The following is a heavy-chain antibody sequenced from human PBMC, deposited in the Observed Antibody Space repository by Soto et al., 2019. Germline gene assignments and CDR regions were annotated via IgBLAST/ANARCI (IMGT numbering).Heavy chain of an antibody. J-gene: IGHJ3*02. V-gene: IGHV1-69*01. D-gene: IGHD2-21*01. CDR2: IIPIFGTA. CDR3: ARGEYCGGDCTFAI. Sequence: QVQLVQYGAEVKKPGSSVKFSCKASGVTFSSYDISWVRQAPGQGHEWMGGIIPIFGTANYAQKFQGRFTISADESTSTADLELSSLRSEDTVVSYGARGEYCGGDCTFAIWCEGTMKTVSS. CDR1: GVTFSSYD.